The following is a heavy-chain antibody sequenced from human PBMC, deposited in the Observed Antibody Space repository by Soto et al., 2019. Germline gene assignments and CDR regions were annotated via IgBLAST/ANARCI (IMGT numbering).Heavy chain of an antibody. J-gene: IGHJ4*02. CDR3: AKDLKLLWFGESTFDY. Sequence: GGSLRLSCAASGFTFSSYAMSWVRQAPGKGLEWVSAISGSGGSTYYADSVKGRFTISRDNSKNTLYLQMNSLRAEDTAVYYCAKDLKLLWFGESTFDYWGQGTLVTVSS. CDR2: ISGSGGST. CDR1: GFTFSSYA. V-gene: IGHV3-23*01. D-gene: IGHD3-10*01.